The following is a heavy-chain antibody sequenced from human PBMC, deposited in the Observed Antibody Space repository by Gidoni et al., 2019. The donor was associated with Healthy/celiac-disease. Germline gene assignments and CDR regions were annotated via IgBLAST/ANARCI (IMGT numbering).Heavy chain of an antibody. D-gene: IGHD6-13*01. Sequence: QVQLVQSGAEVKKPEASVKVSCKASGSPFSGYFMPWVREAPGQGLEWMGWINPNSGGTKYAQKFQGRVTMTRDTSINTAYLELSRLRSDDTAVYYCARGVGTAAETLDYWGQGTLVTVSS. CDR1: GSPFSGYF. V-gene: IGHV1-2*02. CDR3: ARGVGTAAETLDY. J-gene: IGHJ4*02. CDR2: INPNSGGT.